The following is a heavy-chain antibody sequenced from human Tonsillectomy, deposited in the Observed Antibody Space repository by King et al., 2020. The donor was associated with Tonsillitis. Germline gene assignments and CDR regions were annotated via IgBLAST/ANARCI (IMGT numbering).Heavy chain of an antibody. CDR3: ARFGGPFFSSDY. CDR2: IPYSGNT. V-gene: IGHV4-59*08. CDR1: GGSISSYY. J-gene: IGHJ4*02. Sequence: QVQLQESGPGLVKPSETLSLTCTVSGGSISSYYWSWLRQPPGKGLEWIGYIPYSGNTNYNPSLKSRVTISVDTSKNQFSLKLSSVTAADTAVYYCARFGGPFFSSDYWGQGTLVTVSS. D-gene: IGHD3-10*01.